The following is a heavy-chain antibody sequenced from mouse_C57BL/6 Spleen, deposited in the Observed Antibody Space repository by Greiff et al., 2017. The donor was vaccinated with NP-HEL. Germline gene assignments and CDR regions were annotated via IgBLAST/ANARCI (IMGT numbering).Heavy chain of an antibody. V-gene: IGHV1-19*01. J-gene: IGHJ3*01. Sequence: VQLKESGPVLVKPGASVKMSCKASGYTFTDYYMNWVKQSHGKSLEWIGVINPYNGGTSYNQKFKGKATLTVDKSSSTAYMELNSLTSEDSAVYYCAYGSSSFFAYWGQGTLVTVSA. CDR1: GYTFTDYY. CDR2: INPYNGGT. CDR3: AYGSSSFFAY. D-gene: IGHD1-1*01.